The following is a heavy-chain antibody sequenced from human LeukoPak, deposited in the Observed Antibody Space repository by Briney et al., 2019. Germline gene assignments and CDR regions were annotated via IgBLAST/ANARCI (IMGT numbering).Heavy chain of an antibody. V-gene: IGHV3-30*02. CDR1: GFTFSSYG. D-gene: IGHD2-2*01. CDR2: IRYDGNNK. Sequence: GGSLRLSCAASGFTFSSYGMHWVRQAPGKGQEWVAFIRYDGNNKYYADSVKGRFTISRDNSKNTLYLQMNSLRAEDTAVYYCAKDRESHIVVVPAAQDYWGQGTLVTFSS. CDR3: AKDRESHIVVVPAAQDY. J-gene: IGHJ4*02.